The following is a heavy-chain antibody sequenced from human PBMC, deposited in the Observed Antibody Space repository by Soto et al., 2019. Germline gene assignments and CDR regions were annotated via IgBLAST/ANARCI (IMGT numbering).Heavy chain of an antibody. Sequence: GASVKASCKASGYAFTSYARHWVRQAPGQRLEWMGWINAGNGNTKYSQKFQGRVTITRDTSASTAYMELSSLRSEDTAVYYCAREGILGYCSSTSCQFGWFDPWGQGTLVTVSS. CDR1: GYAFTSYA. V-gene: IGHV1-3*01. CDR3: AREGILGYCSSTSCQFGWFDP. CDR2: INAGNGNT. D-gene: IGHD2-2*01. J-gene: IGHJ5*02.